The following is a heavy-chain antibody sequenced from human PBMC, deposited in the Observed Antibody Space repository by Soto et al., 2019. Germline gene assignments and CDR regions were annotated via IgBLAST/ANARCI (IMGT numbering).Heavy chain of an antibody. V-gene: IGHV3-30*18. J-gene: IGHJ4*02. Sequence: QVQLVESGGGVVQPGRSLRLSCAASGFTFTNYGMHWVRHTPGKGLEWLAVISYDGSHNLHADSVKGRFTISRDNSKNTVSLQMNSPRPEDTAVYYCAKNLGPDGSASDPYFWGQGTLVTVSS. D-gene: IGHD3-10*01. CDR3: AKNLGPDGSASDPYF. CDR1: GFTFTNYG. CDR2: ISYDGSHN.